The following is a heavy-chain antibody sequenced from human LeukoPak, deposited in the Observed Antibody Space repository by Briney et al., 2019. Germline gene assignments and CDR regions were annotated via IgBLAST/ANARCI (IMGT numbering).Heavy chain of an antibody. CDR3: GREAPGGTMGVFDY. Sequence: SVKVSCKASGGTFSSYAISWVRQAPGQGLEWMGGIIPIFGTANYAQKFQGRVTITADESTSTAYMELSSLRSEDTAVYYCGREAPGGTMGVFDYWGQGTLVTVSS. CDR1: GGTFSSYA. V-gene: IGHV1-69*01. CDR2: IIPIFGTA. D-gene: IGHD3-16*01. J-gene: IGHJ4*02.